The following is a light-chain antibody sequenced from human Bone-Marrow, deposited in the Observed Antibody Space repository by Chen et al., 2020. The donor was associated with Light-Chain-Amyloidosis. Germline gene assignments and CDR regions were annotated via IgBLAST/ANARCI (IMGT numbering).Light chain of an antibody. CDR3: SSYTSSVSYV. CDR2: EVS. V-gene: IGLV2-14*01. Sequence: QSALTQPASVSGSPGQSITISCTGTSSDVGGYNHVSWYQHPPGKAPKLMIYEVSNRPSGMSNRFSGSKSGNTASLSISGLQAEDEADYYCSSYTSSVSYVFGSGTKVTVL. CDR1: SSDVGGYNH. J-gene: IGLJ1*01.